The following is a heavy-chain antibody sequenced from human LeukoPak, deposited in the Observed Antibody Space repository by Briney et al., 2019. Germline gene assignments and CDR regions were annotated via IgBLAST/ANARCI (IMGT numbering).Heavy chain of an antibody. V-gene: IGHV4-34*01. D-gene: IGHD3-10*01. CDR2: INHSGST. CDR1: VGSFSGYY. CDR3: ARVKLWFGLSNGMDD. J-gene: IGHJ6*02. Sequence: SETLSLPRVVYVGSFSGYYWSWIRQPPGKGLEWIGEINHSGSTNYNPSLKSRVTISVDTSKNQFSLKLSSVTAADTAVYYCARVKLWFGLSNGMDDWRQGTTVTVSS.